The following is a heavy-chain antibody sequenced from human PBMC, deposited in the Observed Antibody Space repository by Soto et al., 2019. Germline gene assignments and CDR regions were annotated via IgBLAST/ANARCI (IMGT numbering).Heavy chain of an antibody. V-gene: IGHV3-21*01. CDR1: RFTFSSYS. CDR3: ARQRYYGSGNDYYYYGLDV. Sequence: GGSLRLSCAASRFTFSSYSMNWVRQAPGKGLEWVSSISRSSSYIYYADSVKGRFTISRDNAKNSLYLQMNSLRAEDTAVYYCARQRYYGSGNDYYYYGLDVWGQGTTVTVSS. J-gene: IGHJ6*02. D-gene: IGHD3-10*01. CDR2: ISRSSSYI.